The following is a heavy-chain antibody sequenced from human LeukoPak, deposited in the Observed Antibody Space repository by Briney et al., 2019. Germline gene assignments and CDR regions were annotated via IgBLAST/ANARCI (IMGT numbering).Heavy chain of an antibody. D-gene: IGHD4-17*01. CDR3: AREGTVTTYHDAFDI. V-gene: IGHV1-2*04. J-gene: IGHJ3*02. CDR2: INPNSGGT. Sequence: ASVKVSCKASGYTFTGYYMHWVRQAPGQGLEWMGWINPNSGGTNYAQKFQGWVTMTRDTSISTAYMELGRLRSDDTAVYYCAREGTVTTYHDAFDIWGQGTMVTVSS. CDR1: GYTFTGYY.